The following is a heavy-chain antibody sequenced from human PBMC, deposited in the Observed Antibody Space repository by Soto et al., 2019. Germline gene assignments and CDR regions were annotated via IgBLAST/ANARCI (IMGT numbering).Heavy chain of an antibody. J-gene: IGHJ6*02. CDR1: GFTFSSYG. CDR3: AKEGFRGSYYGEGGEYDYYYGMDV. CDR2: ISYDGSNK. D-gene: IGHD1-26*01. Sequence: QVQLVESGGGVVQPGRSLRLSCAASGFTFSSYGMHWVRQAPGKGLEWVAVISYDGSNKYYADSVKGRFTISRDNSKNTLYLQMNSLRAEDTAVYYCAKEGFRGSYYGEGGEYDYYYGMDVWGQGTTVTVSS. V-gene: IGHV3-30*18.